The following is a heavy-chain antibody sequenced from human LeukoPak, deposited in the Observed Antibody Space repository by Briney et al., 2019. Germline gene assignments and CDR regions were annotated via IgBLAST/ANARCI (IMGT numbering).Heavy chain of an antibody. CDR1: GYSFTSYW. CDR2: IYPGDSDT. CDR3: ARHIPGHGDYLQRLFDY. Sequence: GESLKISCKGSGYSFTSYWIGWVRQMPGKGLEWMGIIYPGDSDTRYSPSFQGQVTISADNSISTAYLQWSSLKASDTAMYYCARHIPGHGDYLQRLFDYWGQGTLVTVSS. V-gene: IGHV5-51*01. D-gene: IGHD4-17*01. J-gene: IGHJ4*02.